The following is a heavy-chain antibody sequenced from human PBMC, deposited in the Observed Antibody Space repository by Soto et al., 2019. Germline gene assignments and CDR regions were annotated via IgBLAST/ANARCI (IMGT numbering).Heavy chain of an antibody. J-gene: IGHJ6*03. CDR3: ANCPDHLSFYYYYMDV. Sequence: GGSLRLSCAASGFTFSSYAMSWVRQAPGKGLEWVSAISGSGGSTYYADSLKGRFTISRDNSKNTLYLQMNSLRAEDTAVYYCANCPDHLSFYYYYMDVWGKGTTVTVSS. CDR1: GFTFSSYA. V-gene: IGHV3-23*01. CDR2: ISGSGGST.